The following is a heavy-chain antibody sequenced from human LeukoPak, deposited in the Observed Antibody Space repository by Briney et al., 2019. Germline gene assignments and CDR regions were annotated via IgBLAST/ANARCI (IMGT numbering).Heavy chain of an antibody. Sequence: GESLKISCKASGYSFRSFWIGWVRQVPGKGLEWMGIIYPGDSDIRYSPSFQGHVTISADKSISTAYLQWSSLKASDTAMYFCARQGSSNSFPGWYYYGMDVWGQGTTVTVSS. J-gene: IGHJ6*02. CDR3: ARQGSSNSFPGWYYYGMDV. CDR2: IYPGDSDI. V-gene: IGHV5-51*01. CDR1: GYSFRSFW. D-gene: IGHD2-15*01.